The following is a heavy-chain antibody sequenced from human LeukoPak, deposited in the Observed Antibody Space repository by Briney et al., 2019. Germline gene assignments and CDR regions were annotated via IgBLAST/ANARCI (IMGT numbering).Heavy chain of an antibody. CDR3: ARDGPFPFGELLSLTYYFDY. D-gene: IGHD3-10*01. Sequence: ASVKVSCKASGYTFTSYAMHWVRQAPGQRLEWMGWINAGNGNTKYSQKFQGRVTITRDTSASTAYMELSSLRSEDTAVYYCARDGPFPFGELLSLTYYFDYWGQGTLVTVSS. CDR1: GYTFTSYA. J-gene: IGHJ4*02. CDR2: INAGNGNT. V-gene: IGHV1-3*01.